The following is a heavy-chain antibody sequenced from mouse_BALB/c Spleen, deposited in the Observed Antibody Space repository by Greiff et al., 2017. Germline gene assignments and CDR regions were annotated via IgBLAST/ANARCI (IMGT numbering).Heavy chain of an antibody. CDR1: GYAFTNYL. CDR2: INPGSGGT. V-gene: IGHV1-54*01. CDR3: ARSGYGSPLAY. Sequence: QVQLKESGAELVRPGTSVKVSCKASGYAFTNYLIEWVKQRPGQGLEWIGVINPGSGGTNYNEKFKGKATLTADKSSSTAYMQLSSLTSDDSAVYFCARSGYGSPLAYWGQGTLVTVSA. J-gene: IGHJ3*01. D-gene: IGHD1-1*01.